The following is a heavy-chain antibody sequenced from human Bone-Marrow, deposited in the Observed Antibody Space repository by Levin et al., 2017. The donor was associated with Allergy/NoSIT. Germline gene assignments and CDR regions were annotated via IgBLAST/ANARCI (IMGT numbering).Heavy chain of an antibody. J-gene: IGHJ4*02. CDR2: ISYDGSNK. Sequence: GGSLRLSCAASGFTFSSYGMHWVRQAPGKGLEWVAVISYDGSNKYYADSVKGRFTISRDNSKNTLYLQMNSLRAEDTAVYYCAKGGPSGSGWYGRAFDYWGQGTLVTVSS. CDR1: GFTFSSYG. CDR3: AKGGPSGSGWYGRAFDY. D-gene: IGHD6-19*01. V-gene: IGHV3-30*18.